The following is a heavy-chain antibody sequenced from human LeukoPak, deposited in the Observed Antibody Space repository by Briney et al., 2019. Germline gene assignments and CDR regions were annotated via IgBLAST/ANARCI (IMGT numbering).Heavy chain of an antibody. Sequence: ASVKVSCKASGYTFTSYYMHWVRQAPGQGLEWMGIINPSGGSTSYAQKFQGRITMTRDMSTSTVYMELSSLRSDDTAVYYCARVLTRFGKKGLVYWGQGTLVTVSS. D-gene: IGHD1-14*01. CDR2: INPSGGST. V-gene: IGHV1-46*01. CDR3: ARVLTRFGKKGLVY. J-gene: IGHJ4*02. CDR1: GYTFTSYY.